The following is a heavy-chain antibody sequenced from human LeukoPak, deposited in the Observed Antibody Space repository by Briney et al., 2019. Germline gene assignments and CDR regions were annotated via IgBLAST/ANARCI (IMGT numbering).Heavy chain of an antibody. CDR1: GGSISSGGYY. D-gene: IGHD3-3*01. Sequence: SETLSLTCTVSGGSISSGGYYWSWIRQPPGKGLEWIGEINHSGSTNYNPSLKSRVTISVDTSKNQFSLKLSSVTAADTAVYYCARGRLTYYDFWSGYELRPFYFDYWGQGTLVTVSS. V-gene: IGHV4-39*07. J-gene: IGHJ4*02. CDR2: INHSGST. CDR3: ARGRLTYYDFWSGYELRPFYFDY.